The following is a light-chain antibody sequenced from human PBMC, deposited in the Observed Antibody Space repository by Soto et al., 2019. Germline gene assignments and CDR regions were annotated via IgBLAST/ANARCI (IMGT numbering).Light chain of an antibody. J-gene: IGLJ1*01. CDR3: SSYTTSTTYV. CDR2: EVN. V-gene: IGLV2-14*01. CDR1: SSDIGSYNY. Sequence: QSALTQPASVSGSPGQSTTISCTGTSSDIGSYNYVSWYQQHPGRAPRLMIYEVNNRPSGVSNRFSGSKSGNTASLTISGLQAVDEADYYCSSYTTSTTYVFGPGTKLTVL.